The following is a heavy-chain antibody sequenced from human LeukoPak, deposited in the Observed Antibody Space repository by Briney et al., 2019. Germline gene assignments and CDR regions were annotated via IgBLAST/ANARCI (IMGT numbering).Heavy chain of an antibody. J-gene: IGHJ3*02. CDR3: AREGSYDFWSGYYTGAFDI. Sequence: GGSLRLSCAASGFTFSSYSMNWVRQAPGEGLEWVSYISSSSSTIYYADSVKGRFTISRDNAKNSLYLQMNSLRAEDTAVYYCAREGSYDFWSGYYTGAFDIWGQGTMVTVSS. V-gene: IGHV3-48*01. CDR2: ISSSSSTI. CDR1: GFTFSSYS. D-gene: IGHD3-3*01.